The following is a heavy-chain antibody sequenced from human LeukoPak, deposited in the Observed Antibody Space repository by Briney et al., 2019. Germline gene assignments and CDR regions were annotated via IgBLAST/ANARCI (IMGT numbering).Heavy chain of an antibody. CDR1: GFTFSSFW. J-gene: IGHJ6*03. D-gene: IGHD2/OR15-2a*01. V-gene: IGHV3-7*01. CDR3: ARRILLHYYYMDV. Sequence: GGSLRLSCAAPGFTFSSFWMSWVRQAPGKGLEWVANIKQDGSEKYYVDSVKGRFTISRDNAKNSLYLQMNSLRAEDTAVYYCARRILLHYYYMDVWGKGTTVTISS. CDR2: IKQDGSEK.